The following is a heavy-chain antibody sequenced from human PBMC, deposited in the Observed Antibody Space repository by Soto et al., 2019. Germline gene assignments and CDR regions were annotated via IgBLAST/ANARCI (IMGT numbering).Heavy chain of an antibody. V-gene: IGHV4-39*01. Sequence: PEETLSLTCTVPGGSISSSSYYWGWIRQPPGKGLEWIGSIYYSGSTYYNPSLKSRVTISVDTSKNQFSLKLSSVTAADTAAYYCAKGSMYNWFDPWGQGTLVTVSS. CDR1: GGSISSSSYY. D-gene: IGHD2-2*01. J-gene: IGHJ5*02. CDR3: AKGSMYNWFDP. CDR2: IYYSGST.